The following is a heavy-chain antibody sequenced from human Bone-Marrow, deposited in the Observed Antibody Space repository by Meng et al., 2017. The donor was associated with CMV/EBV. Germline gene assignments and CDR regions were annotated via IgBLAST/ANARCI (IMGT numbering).Heavy chain of an antibody. CDR2: ISYDGSNK. J-gene: IGHJ4*02. CDR3: ARVRHGGHLRYRDIDF. V-gene: IGHV3-30*04. D-gene: IGHD3-16*01. CDR1: GFTFSSYA. Sequence: GESLKISCAASGFTFSSYAMHWVRQAPGKGLEWVAVISYDGSNKYYADSVKGRFTISRDNSKNTLYLQMNSPRAEDTAVYYCARVRHGGHLRYRDIDFWGQGTLVTVSS.